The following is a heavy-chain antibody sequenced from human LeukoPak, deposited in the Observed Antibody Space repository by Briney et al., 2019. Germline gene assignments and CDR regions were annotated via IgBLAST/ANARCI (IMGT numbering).Heavy chain of an antibody. D-gene: IGHD6-13*01. Sequence: GGSLRLSCAASGFTVTTNYMTWVRQAPGKGLEWVSIISSDGSPYYADSVKGRFTISRDTSNNTVILQMNSLRAEDSAVYFCARGGIAADTDGFDFWGQGTLVTVSS. CDR3: ARGGIAADTDGFDF. CDR2: ISSDGSP. J-gene: IGHJ3*01. V-gene: IGHV3-66*01. CDR1: GFTVTTNY.